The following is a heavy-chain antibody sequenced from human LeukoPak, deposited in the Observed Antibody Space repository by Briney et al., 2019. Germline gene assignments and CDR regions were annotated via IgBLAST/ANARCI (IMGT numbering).Heavy chain of an antibody. D-gene: IGHD2-15*01. CDR1: GGSFSGYY. J-gene: IGHJ5*02. V-gene: IGHV4-34*01. CDR2: INHSGST. Sequence: SETLSLTCAVYGGSFSGYYWSWIRQPPGKGLEWIGEINHSGSTNYNPSLKSRVTISVDTPKNQFSLKLSSVIAADTAVYYCARVNPIVVVVAATFSWFDPWGQGTLVTVSS. CDR3: ARVNPIVVVVAATFSWFDP.